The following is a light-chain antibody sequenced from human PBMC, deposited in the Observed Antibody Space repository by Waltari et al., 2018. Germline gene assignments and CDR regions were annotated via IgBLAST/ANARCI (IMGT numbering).Light chain of an antibody. CDR3: SSYTSSATLV. CDR1: SSDVGGYNS. V-gene: IGLV2-14*01. CDR2: DVT. J-gene: IGLJ1*01. Sequence: QSALTQPASVSGSPGQSITVSCTGTSSDVGGYNSVSWYQQHPGKAPKVMIYDVTNRPSGVSNRFSGSKSGNTAFLTISGLQAEDEADYYCSSYTSSATLVFGTGTKVTVL.